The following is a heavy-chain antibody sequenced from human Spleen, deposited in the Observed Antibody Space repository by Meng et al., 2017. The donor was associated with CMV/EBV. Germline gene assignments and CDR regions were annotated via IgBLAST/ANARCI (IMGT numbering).Heavy chain of an antibody. V-gene: IGHV1-69*10. CDR2: IIPILGIA. J-gene: IGHJ6*02. CDR1: GGTFSSYA. Sequence: SVKVSCKASGGTFSSYAISWVRQAPGQGLEWMGGIIPILGIANYAQKFQGRVTMTTDTSTSTAYMELRSLRSDDTAVYYCAREREGDFWSGTTYYYYGMDVWGQGTTVTVSS. CDR3: AREREGDFWSGTTYYYYGMDV. D-gene: IGHD3-3*01.